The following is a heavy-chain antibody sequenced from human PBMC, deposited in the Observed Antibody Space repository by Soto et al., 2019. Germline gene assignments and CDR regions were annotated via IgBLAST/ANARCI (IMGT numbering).Heavy chain of an antibody. CDR1: GGTFSSYA. CDR2: IIPIFGTA. CDR3: ARTAMIVVVTTFDY. Sequence: SVKVSCKASGGTFSSYAISWVRQAPGQGLEWMGGIIPIFGTANYAQKFQGRVTITADESTSTAYMELSSLRSEDTAVYYCARTAMIVVVTTFDYWGQGTLVTVSS. D-gene: IGHD3-22*01. V-gene: IGHV1-69*13. J-gene: IGHJ4*02.